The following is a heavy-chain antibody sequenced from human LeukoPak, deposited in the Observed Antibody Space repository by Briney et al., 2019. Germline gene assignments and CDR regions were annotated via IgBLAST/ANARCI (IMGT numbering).Heavy chain of an antibody. Sequence: PGGSLRLSCAASGFTFSSYEMHWVRQAPGKGLAWVSYISSSGTIIYYADSVKGRFTISRDNAKNSLFLEMNSLTAEDTAVYYCVREFCTGGACYNDYWGQGTLVTVSS. CDR3: VREFCTGGACYNDY. CDR2: ISSSGTII. CDR1: GFTFSSYE. J-gene: IGHJ4*02. D-gene: IGHD2-8*02. V-gene: IGHV3-48*03.